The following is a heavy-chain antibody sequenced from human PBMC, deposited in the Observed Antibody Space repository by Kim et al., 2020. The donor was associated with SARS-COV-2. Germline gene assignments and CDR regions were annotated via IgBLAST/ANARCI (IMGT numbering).Heavy chain of an antibody. CDR1: GGSFSGYY. CDR3: ARGKGMVRGAYGMDV. CDR2: INHSGST. V-gene: IGHV4-34*01. D-gene: IGHD3-10*01. Sequence: SETLSLTCAVYGGSFSGYYWSWIRQPPGKGLEWIGEINHSGSTNYNPSLKSRVTISVDTSKNQFSLKLSSVTAADTAVYYCARGKGMVRGAYGMDVWGQGTTVTVSS. J-gene: IGHJ6*02.